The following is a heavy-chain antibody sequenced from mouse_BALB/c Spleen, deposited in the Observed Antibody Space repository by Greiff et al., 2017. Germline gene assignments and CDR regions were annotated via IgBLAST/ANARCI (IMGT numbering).Heavy chain of an antibody. J-gene: IGHJ4*01. V-gene: IGHV1S137*01. Sequence: VQLQQSGAELVRPGVSVKISCKGSGYTFTDYAMHWVKQSHAKSLEWIGVISTYYGDASYNQKFKGKATMTVDKSSSTAYMELARLTSEDSAIYYCARERGYAMDYWGQGTSVTVSS. CDR1: GYTFTDYA. CDR2: ISTYYGDA. CDR3: ARERGYAMDY.